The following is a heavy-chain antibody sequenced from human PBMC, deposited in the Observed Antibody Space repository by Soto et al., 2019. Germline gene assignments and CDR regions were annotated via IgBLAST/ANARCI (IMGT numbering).Heavy chain of an antibody. Sequence: GGPVKGSCQASWFTLACSAVPWGGKARGQPPEWVGWIVVGSGNTNYAQKFQERVTITRDMSTSTAYMELSSLRSEDTAVYYCAADPHYYGSGSQSAYYYGMDVWGQGTTVTVSS. V-gene: IGHV1-58*01. J-gene: IGHJ6*02. CDR3: AADPHYYGSGSQSAYYYGMDV. D-gene: IGHD3-10*01. CDR1: WFTLACSA. CDR2: IVVGSGNT.